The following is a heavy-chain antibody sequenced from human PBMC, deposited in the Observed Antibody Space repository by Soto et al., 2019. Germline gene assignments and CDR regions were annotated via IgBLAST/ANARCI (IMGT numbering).Heavy chain of an antibody. D-gene: IGHD1-26*01. V-gene: IGHV1-69*02. CDR3: ARGGVGAAGGMDV. CDR2: IIPLLEIG. CDR1: GYTFAIYT. J-gene: IGHJ6*02. Sequence: QVQVVQSGAEVKKPGSSVKVSCKSSGYTFAIYTVTWVRQAPGQGLEWMGRIIPLLEIGNYAHDFQGRVTITADSSTSTVYMELSSLRSEDTAIYYCARGGVGAAGGMDVWGQGTTVTVSS.